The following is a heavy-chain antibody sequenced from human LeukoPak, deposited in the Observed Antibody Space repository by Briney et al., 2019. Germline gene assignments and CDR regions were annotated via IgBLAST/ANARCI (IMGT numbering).Heavy chain of an antibody. CDR3: ARHYGWLRFDL. CDR1: GGSISSGDHY. Sequence: SETLSLTCTVSGGSISSGDHYGSWIRQPPGKGLEWIGYVYYSGTTYYNPSLKSRATISLDTSKKQFSLRLTSVTAADTAVYYCARHYGWLRFDLWGQGTLVTVSS. CDR2: VYYSGTT. V-gene: IGHV4-30-4*01. J-gene: IGHJ4*02. D-gene: IGHD5-12*01.